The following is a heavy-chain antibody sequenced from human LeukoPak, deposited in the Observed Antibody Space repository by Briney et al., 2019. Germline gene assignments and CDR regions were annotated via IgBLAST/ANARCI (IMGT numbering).Heavy chain of an antibody. Sequence: ASVKVSCKASGYTFTGYYMRWVRQAPGQGLEWMGWINPNSGGTNYAQKFQGRVTMTRDTSISTAYMELSRLRSDDTAVYYCALWGSYSSSTFDYWGQGTLVTVSS. D-gene: IGHD6-6*01. J-gene: IGHJ4*02. V-gene: IGHV1-2*02. CDR1: GYTFTGYY. CDR3: ALWGSYSSSTFDY. CDR2: INPNSGGT.